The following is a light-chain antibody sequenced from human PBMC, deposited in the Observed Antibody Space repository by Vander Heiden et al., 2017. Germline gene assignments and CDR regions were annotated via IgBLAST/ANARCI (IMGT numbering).Light chain of an antibody. V-gene: IGLV1-47*02. CDR1: SSNIGSNY. CDR2: SNN. Sequence: QSVLTQPPSASGTPGPRVTISSSGSSSNIGSNYGYWYQQLPGTAPKLLIYSNNQRPSGVPDRFSGSKSGTSASLAISGLRSEDEADYYCAAWDDSLSGWVFGGGTKLTVL. CDR3: AAWDDSLSGWV. J-gene: IGLJ3*02.